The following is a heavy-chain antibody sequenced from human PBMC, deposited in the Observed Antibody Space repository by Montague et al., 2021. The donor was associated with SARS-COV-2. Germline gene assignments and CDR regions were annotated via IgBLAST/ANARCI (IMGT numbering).Heavy chain of an antibody. CDR2: INTAGDT. V-gene: IGHV3-13*04. D-gene: IGHD6-19*01. J-gene: IGHJ4*02. Sequence: SLRLSCAASGFTFSSYDMHWVRQATGKGLECVSIINTAGDTYYPGSMKGRFTISRDNAKNPLYLQMNSLRAGDTAVYYCARGDRTGWQTDYWGQGTLVTVSS. CDR1: GFTFSSYD. CDR3: ARGDRTGWQTDY.